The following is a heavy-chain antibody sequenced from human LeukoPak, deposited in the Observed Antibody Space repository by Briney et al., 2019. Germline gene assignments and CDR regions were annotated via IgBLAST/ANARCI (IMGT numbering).Heavy chain of an antibody. CDR1: GFTFSSYG. D-gene: IGHD6-13*01. J-gene: IGHJ4*02. CDR2: IRYDGSNK. V-gene: IGHV3-30*02. CDR3: AKETVIAAHFDY. Sequence: PGGSLRLSCAASGFTFSSYGMHWVRQAPGKGLEWVAFIRYDGSNKYYADSVKGRFTISRDNSKNTLYLQMNSLRAEDTAVYYCAKETVIAAHFDYWGQGTLVTVSS.